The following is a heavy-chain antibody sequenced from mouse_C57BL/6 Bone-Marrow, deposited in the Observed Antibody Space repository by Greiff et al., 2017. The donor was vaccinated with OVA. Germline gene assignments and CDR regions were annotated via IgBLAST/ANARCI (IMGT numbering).Heavy chain of an antibody. V-gene: IGHV1-50*01. CDR1: GYTFTSYW. CDR2: IDPSDSYT. J-gene: IGHJ2*01. CDR3: ARSGLLRYY. D-gene: IGHD1-1*01. Sequence: QVQLKQPGAELVKPGASVKLSCKASGYTFTSYWMQWVKQRPGQGLEWIGEIDPSDSYTNYNQKFKGKATLTVDTSSSTAYMQLSSLTSEDSAVYYCARSGLLRYYWGQGTTLTVSS.